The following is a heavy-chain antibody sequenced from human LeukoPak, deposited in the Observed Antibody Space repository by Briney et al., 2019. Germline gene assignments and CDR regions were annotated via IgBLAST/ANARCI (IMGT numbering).Heavy chain of an antibody. CDR2: INHSGST. Sequence: SETLSLTCTVSGGSISSYYWSWIRQPPGKGLEWIGEINHSGSTNYNPSLKSRVTISVDTSKNQFSLKLSSVTAADTAVYYCARRAYYDFWSGYAPPRSKYYYYMDVWGKGTTVTVSS. V-gene: IGHV4-34*01. J-gene: IGHJ6*03. CDR1: GGSISSYY. CDR3: ARRAYYDFWSGYAPPRSKYYYYMDV. D-gene: IGHD3-3*01.